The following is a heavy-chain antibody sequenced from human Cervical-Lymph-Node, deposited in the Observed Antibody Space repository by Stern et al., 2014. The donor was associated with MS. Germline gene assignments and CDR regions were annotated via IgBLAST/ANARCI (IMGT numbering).Heavy chain of an antibody. D-gene: IGHD6-19*01. CDR2: IFYTGST. J-gene: IGHJ4*02. V-gene: IGHV4-39*02. CDR3: ARGAGVFDS. CDR1: GGSIGRSSYY. Sequence: QLQLQESGPGLVKPSETLSLTCTVSGGSIGRSSYYWGWIRQPPGKGLEWIGNIFYTGSTFYDPSLKSPVTISVETSNTHFSLSLNSVTAADTAVYYCARGAGVFDSWGQGTLVTVSP.